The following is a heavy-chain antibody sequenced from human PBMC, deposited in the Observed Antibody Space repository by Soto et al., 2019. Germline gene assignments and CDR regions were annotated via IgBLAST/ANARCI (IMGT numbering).Heavy chain of an antibody. J-gene: IGHJ4*02. CDR1: GYSFTTYW. D-gene: IGHD3-22*01. V-gene: IGHV5-10-1*01. CDR2: IDPSDSST. Sequence: GESLKISCKGSGYSFTTYWINWVRQMPGKGLEWMGRIDPSDSSTKYSPSFQGHVTFSVDKSTSAAYLQWSSLKASDTAMYYCARHRGYYDGNCRCFDYWGQGTPVTVSS. CDR3: ARHRGYYDGNCRCFDY.